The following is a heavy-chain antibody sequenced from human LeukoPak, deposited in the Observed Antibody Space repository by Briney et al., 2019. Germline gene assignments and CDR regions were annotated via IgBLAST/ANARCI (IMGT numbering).Heavy chain of an antibody. V-gene: IGHV1-18*04. CDR2: ISGYKGNT. CDR3: AREDSSGWYYFDY. J-gene: IGHJ4*02. Sequence: GASVKVSCTVSGYIFTSYGISGVRQAPGQGLEWMGWISGYKGNTNYAQKFQGRVTMTTETSTSTAYMELRSLRSDDTAVYFCAREDSSGWYYFDYWGQGTLVTVSS. CDR1: GYIFTSYG. D-gene: IGHD6-19*01.